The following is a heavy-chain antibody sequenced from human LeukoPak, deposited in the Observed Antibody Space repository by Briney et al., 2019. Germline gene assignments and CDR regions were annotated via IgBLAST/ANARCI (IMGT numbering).Heavy chain of an antibody. V-gene: IGHV3-48*02. CDR2: ISSSSTI. D-gene: IGHD2-15*01. CDR1: GFTFSSYS. CDR3: ARDYRWGCSGGSCLGY. Sequence: GGSLRLSCAASGFTFSSYSMNWVRQAPGKGLEWVSYISSSSTIYYADSVKGRFTISRDNAKNSLYLQMNSLRDEDTAVYYCARDYRWGCSGGSCLGYWGQGTLVTVSS. J-gene: IGHJ4*02.